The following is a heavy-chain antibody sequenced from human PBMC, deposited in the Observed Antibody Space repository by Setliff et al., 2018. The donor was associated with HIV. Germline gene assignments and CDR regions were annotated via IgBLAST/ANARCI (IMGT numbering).Heavy chain of an antibody. CDR2: IYYSGST. V-gene: IGHV4-61*01. CDR3: AKDHATSSWFTALLDY. CDR1: GDSVSSRSYY. D-gene: IGHD6-13*01. Sequence: PSETLSLTCTVSGDSVSSRSYYWSWIRQPPGKGLEWIGYIYYSGSTNYNPSLKSRVTISVDTSKNQFSLKLRSVTAADTAVYYCAKDHATSSWFTALLDYWGQGALVTVSS. J-gene: IGHJ4*02.